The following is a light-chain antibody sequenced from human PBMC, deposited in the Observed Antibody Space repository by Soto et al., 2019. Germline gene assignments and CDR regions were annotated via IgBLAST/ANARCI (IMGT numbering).Light chain of an antibody. CDR3: QHYGNSPPSVT. CDR2: GAS. Sequence: EIVLTQSPGTLSLSSGERATLSCRASQSISSDYLVWYQQKPGQAPRLLIYGASSRATGIPDRFSGSGSGTDFTLTINRLEPEDFAVYYCQHYGNSPPSVTFGPGTKVDIK. J-gene: IGKJ3*01. V-gene: IGKV3-20*01. CDR1: QSISSDY.